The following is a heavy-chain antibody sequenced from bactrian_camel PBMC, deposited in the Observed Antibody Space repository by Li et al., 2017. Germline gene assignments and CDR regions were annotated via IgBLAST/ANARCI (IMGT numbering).Heavy chain of an antibody. D-gene: IGHD4*01. J-gene: IGHJ6*01. V-gene: IGHV3S55*01. CDR2: MGSDGST. Sequence: VQLVESGGGSVQVGGSLTLVCVASGLTEGNICMGWFRQAPGKEREGVARMGSDGSTSYADSVKGRFTISKDNAKNTLYLQMNSLKPEDTTMYYCAAEPAETSSFYSDDVADGGDFGHWGQGTQVTVS. CDR1: GLTEGNIC. CDR3: AAEPAETSSFYSDDVADGGDFGH.